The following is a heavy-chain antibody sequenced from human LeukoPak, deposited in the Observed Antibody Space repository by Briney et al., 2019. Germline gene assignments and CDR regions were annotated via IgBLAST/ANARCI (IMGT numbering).Heavy chain of an antibody. CDR2: ISYDGSNK. J-gene: IGHJ4*02. CDR1: GFTFSSYA. Sequence: SGGSLRLSCAASGFTFSSYAMHWVRQAPGKGLEWVAVISYDGSNKYYADSVKGRFTISRDNSKNTLYLQMNSLRAEDTAVYYCARDAYRNYDSSGYYLLADWGQGTLVTVSS. CDR3: ARDAYRNYDSSGYYLLAD. D-gene: IGHD3-22*01. V-gene: IGHV3-30*04.